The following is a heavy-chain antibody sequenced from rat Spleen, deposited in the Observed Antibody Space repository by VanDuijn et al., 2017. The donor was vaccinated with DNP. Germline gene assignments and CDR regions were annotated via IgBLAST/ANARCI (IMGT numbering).Heavy chain of an antibody. V-gene: IGHV5-22*01. CDR3: ARLAATHVMDA. J-gene: IGHJ4*01. Sequence: EVQLVESGGGLVQPGRSMKLSCAASGFTFSNYGMAWVRQAPKKGLEWVAYISYDGGSTYYRDSVKGRFTISRDNAKSTLYLQMNSLRSEDTATYYCARLAATHVMDAWGQGASVTVSS. CDR2: ISYDGGST. D-gene: IGHD1-2*01. CDR1: GFTFSNYG.